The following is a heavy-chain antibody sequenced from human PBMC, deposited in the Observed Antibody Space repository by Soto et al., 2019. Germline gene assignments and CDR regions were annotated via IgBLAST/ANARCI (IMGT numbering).Heavy chain of an antibody. CDR3: ARGPESGDF. CDR2: ISYDGSEK. V-gene: IGHV3-30*04. J-gene: IGHJ4*02. Sequence: QVQLVESGGGVVQPGRSLRLSCATSGFTFSTFSMHWVRQAPGKGLEWVAHISYDGSEKDYADPVKGRFTISRDNSDNTLFLQMNSLTSEDTGVYYCARGPESGDFWGQGKLVNVPS. CDR1: GFTFSTFS. D-gene: IGHD1-26*01.